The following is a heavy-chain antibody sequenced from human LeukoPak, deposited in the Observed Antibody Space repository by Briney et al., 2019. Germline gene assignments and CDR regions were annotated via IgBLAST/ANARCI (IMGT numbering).Heavy chain of an antibody. Sequence: PGGSLRLSCAASDFTFSTYWMHWVRQAPGQGLVWVSRINSDGSSTAYADSVKGRFTISRDNAKSTLYLQMNSLRAEDTAVYYCARDRSGPDYWGQGTLVTVSS. V-gene: IGHV3-74*01. J-gene: IGHJ4*02. CDR3: ARDRSGPDY. CDR2: INSDGSST. CDR1: DFTFSTYW.